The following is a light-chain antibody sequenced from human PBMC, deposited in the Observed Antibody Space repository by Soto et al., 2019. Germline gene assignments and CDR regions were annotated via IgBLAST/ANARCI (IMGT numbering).Light chain of an antibody. CDR3: MHPIQTWT. J-gene: IGKJ1*01. CDR2: LGS. V-gene: IGKV2-28*01. CDR1: QGLLHRNGYHY. Sequence: DIVITYSRLFLPVTPLDPAAISLRSSQGLLHRNGYHYLDWYLHKPGVSPKLLIYLGSNRASGGPGRFSSSGSGTDITLKISSVEDEDVCVYYCMHPIQTWTFDKRATV.